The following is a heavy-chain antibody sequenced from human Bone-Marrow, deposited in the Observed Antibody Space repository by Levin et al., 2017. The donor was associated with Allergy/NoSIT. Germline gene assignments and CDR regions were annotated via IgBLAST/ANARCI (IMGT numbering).Heavy chain of an antibody. CDR3: AKDSEYLGYYYYGMDV. D-gene: IGHD2/OR15-2a*01. V-gene: IGHV3-9*01. CDR2: ISWNSGSI. CDR1: GFTFDDYA. J-gene: IGHJ6*02. Sequence: SCAASGFTFDDYAMHWVRQAPGKGLEWVSGISWNSGSIGYADSVKGRFTISRDNAKNSLYLQMNSLRAEDTALYYCAKDSEYLGYYYYGMDVWGQGTTVTVSS.